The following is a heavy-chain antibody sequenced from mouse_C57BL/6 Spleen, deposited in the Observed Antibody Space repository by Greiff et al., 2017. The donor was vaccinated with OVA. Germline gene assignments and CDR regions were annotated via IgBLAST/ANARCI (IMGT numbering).Heavy chain of an antibody. Sequence: EVQGVESGGDLVKPGGSLKLSCAASGFTFSSYGMSWVRQTPDKRLEWVATISSGGSYTYYPDSVKGRFTISRDNAKNTLYLQMSSLKSEDTAMYYCARRGVVADYFDYWGQGTTLTVSS. CDR1: GFTFSSYG. CDR2: ISSGGSYT. V-gene: IGHV5-6*01. J-gene: IGHJ2*01. D-gene: IGHD1-1*01. CDR3: ARRGVVADYFDY.